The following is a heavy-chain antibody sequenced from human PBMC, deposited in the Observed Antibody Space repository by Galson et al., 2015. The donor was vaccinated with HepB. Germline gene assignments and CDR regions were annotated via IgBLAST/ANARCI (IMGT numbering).Heavy chain of an antibody. D-gene: IGHD3-10*01. CDR1: GFTFSSYG. V-gene: IGHV3-23*01. J-gene: IGHJ5*02. CDR2: IGGNGGNR. CDR3: VANQYAPGIYFVVHT. Sequence: SLRLSCAASGFTFSSYGMSWVRQAPGKGLEWVSVIGGNGGNRHYADSVKGRSTISRDNSKKTLFLQMNSLRAEDATVYYCVANQYAPGIYFVVHTSGPRTLVTVSS.